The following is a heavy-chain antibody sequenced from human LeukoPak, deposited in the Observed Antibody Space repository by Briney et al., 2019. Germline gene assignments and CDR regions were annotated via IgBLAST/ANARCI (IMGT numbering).Heavy chain of an antibody. CDR2: IYSSGNT. D-gene: IGHD3-22*01. CDR1: GGSISSGGYS. J-gene: IGHJ4*02. CDR3: ARDRKGGSLDTSGYYTDY. Sequence: SETLSLTCAVSGGSISSGGYSWSWIRQHPGKGLEWIGYIYSSGNTYYNPSLKSRVTISVDTSKNQFSLNLSSVTAADTAVYYCARDRKGGSLDTSGYYTDYWGQGTLVTVSS. V-gene: IGHV4-31*11.